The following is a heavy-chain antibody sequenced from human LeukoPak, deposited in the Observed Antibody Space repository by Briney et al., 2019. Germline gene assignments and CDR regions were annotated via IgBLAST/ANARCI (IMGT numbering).Heavy chain of an antibody. CDR2: ISYDGSNK. D-gene: IGHD1-14*01. J-gene: IGHJ4*02. CDR3: ARGEGESPGTIDY. V-gene: IGHV3-30*03. CDR1: GFTFSGYD. Sequence: GGSLRLSCAASGFTFSGYDMHWVRQAPGKGLEWVAVISYDGSNKYYVDSVKGRFTISRDNTKNTLYLQMSSLRPEDTAVYYCARGEGESPGTIDYWGQGTLVTVSS.